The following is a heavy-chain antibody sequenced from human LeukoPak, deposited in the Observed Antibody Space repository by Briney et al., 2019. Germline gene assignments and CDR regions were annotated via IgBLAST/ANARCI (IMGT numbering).Heavy chain of an antibody. V-gene: IGHV3-74*01. Sequence: GGSLRLSCAVTGFNLRTYWIHWVRHSPGRGLEWVARINGEGSRISYADSVRGRFTISRDNAKNAAYLQMNSLRAEDTALYYCARDPGYYYYGMDVWGQGTTVVVSS. CDR1: GFNLRTYW. CDR2: INGEGSRI. J-gene: IGHJ6*02. CDR3: ARDPGYYYYGMDV.